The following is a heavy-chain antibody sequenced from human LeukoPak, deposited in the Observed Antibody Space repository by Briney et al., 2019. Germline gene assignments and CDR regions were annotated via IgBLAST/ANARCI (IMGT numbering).Heavy chain of an antibody. CDR2: ISGSGGST. Sequence: GGSLRLSCTASGFTFRNYAMSWVRQAPGKGLEWASSISGSGGSTYFADSVKGRFTFSRDNSQNTLFLQMNSLRAEDTAVYYCAQDHTTNNLGDDYWGQGTLVTVSS. CDR3: AQDHTTNNLGDDY. D-gene: IGHD3-16*01. V-gene: IGHV3-23*01. CDR1: GFTFRNYA. J-gene: IGHJ4*02.